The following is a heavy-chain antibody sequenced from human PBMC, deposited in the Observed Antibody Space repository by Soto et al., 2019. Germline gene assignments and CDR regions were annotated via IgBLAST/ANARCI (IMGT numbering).Heavy chain of an antibody. V-gene: IGHV4-59*01. CDR1: GGSISSYY. Sequence: SETLSLTCTVSGGSISSYYWSWIRQPPGKGLEWIGYIYYSGSTNYNPSLKSRVTISVDTSKNQLSLKLSSVTAADTAVYYCARGSTAMVTLGYYYYGMVVWGQGTTVTVSS. CDR3: ARGSTAMVTLGYYYYGMVV. D-gene: IGHD5-18*01. CDR2: IYYSGST. J-gene: IGHJ6*02.